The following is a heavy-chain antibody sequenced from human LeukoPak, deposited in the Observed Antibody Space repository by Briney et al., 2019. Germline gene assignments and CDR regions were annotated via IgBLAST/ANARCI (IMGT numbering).Heavy chain of an antibody. D-gene: IGHD3-22*01. CDR3: ARDQGYHDSSGYYYPYYFDC. CDR1: GYTFTSYG. CDR2: ISAYNGNT. Sequence: ASVKVSCKASGYTFTSYGISWVRQAPGQGLEWMGWISAYNGNTNYAQKFQGRVTMTRDTSISTAYMELSRLRSDDTAVYYCARDQGYHDSSGYYYPYYFDCWGQGTLVTVSS. J-gene: IGHJ4*02. V-gene: IGHV1-18*01.